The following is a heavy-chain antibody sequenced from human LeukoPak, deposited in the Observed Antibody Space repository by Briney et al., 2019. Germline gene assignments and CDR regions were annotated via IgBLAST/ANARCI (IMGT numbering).Heavy chain of an antibody. CDR3: ARHGSVAAAGKQPVNYNFDY. Sequence: SETLSLTCAVYGGSFSGYYWSWIRQPPGKGLEWIGEINHSGSTNYNPSLKSRVTISVDTSKNQFSLKLSSVTAADTAVYYCARHGSVAAAGKQPVNYNFDYWGQGTLVTVSS. D-gene: IGHD6-13*01. V-gene: IGHV4-34*01. CDR1: GGSFSGYY. J-gene: IGHJ4*02. CDR2: INHSGST.